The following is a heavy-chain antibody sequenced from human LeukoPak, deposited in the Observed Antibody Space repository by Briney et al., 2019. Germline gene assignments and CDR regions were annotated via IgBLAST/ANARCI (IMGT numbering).Heavy chain of an antibody. D-gene: IGHD3-10*01. J-gene: IGHJ6*02. CDR2: INAGNGNT. CDR1: GYTFTSYA. CDR3: ASVRGSPGYYYYGMDV. Sequence: ASVKVSCKASGYTFTSYAMHWARQAPGQRLEWMGWINAGNGNTKYSQKFQGRVTITRDTSASTAYMELSSLRSEDTAVYYCASVRGSPGYYYYGMDVWGQGTTVTVSS. V-gene: IGHV1-3*01.